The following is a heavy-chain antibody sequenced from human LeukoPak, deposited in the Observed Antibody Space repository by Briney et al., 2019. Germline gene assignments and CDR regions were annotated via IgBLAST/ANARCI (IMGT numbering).Heavy chain of an antibody. D-gene: IGHD6-19*01. CDR2: INPNSGGT. J-gene: IGHJ5*02. CDR3: ARAKGAVDHNWFDP. CDR1: GYTFSGYY. V-gene: IGHV1-2*05. Sequence: ASVKVSCKASGYTFSGYYMHWVRQAPGQGLEWMGRINPNSGGTNSAQKFQGRVTMNRDTSISTAYVELSRLRFDDTVVYYCARAKGAVDHNWFDPWGQGTLVTVS.